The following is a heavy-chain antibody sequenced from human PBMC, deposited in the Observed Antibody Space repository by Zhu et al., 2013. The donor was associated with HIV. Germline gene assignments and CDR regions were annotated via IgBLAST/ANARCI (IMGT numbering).Heavy chain of an antibody. CDR3: ARGHEGIYWYFDL. D-gene: IGHD3-10*01. V-gene: IGHV1-69*01. CDR2: IIPLFGRT. Sequence: QVQLVQSGAEVKKPGASVKVSCETSGYTFTTYGLTWVRQAPGQGLEFMGGIIPLFGRTSYTENFQGRVTFTADESTETVHMDMTSLRSEDTAVYYCARGHEGIYWYFDLWGRGTLVSVSS. CDR1: GYTFTTYG. J-gene: IGHJ2*01.